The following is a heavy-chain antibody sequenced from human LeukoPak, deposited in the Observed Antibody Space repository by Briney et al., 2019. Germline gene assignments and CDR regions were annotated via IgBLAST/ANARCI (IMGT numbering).Heavy chain of an antibody. V-gene: IGHV1-18*01. CDR2: ISGYNANT. CDR1: GYTFTSYD. J-gene: IGHJ4*02. D-gene: IGHD5-18*01. Sequence: ASVKVSCKASGYTFTSYDISWLRQAPGQGLEWMGWISGYNANTIYAQKLQGRVTMTTDTSTSTAYMELRSLTSDDTAVYYCATERSYGYFDYWGQGTLVTVSS. CDR3: ATERSYGYFDY.